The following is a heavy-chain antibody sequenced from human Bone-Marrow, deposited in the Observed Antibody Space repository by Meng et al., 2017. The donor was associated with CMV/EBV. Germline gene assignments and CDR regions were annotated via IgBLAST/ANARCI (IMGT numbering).Heavy chain of an antibody. D-gene: IGHD6-6*01. J-gene: IGHJ5*02. CDR2: IYYSGVT. CDR1: GDSIYNSLYY. V-gene: IGHV4-39*07. CDR3: ARVVGVAARPVWFDP. Sequence: SETLSLTCTVSGDSIYNSLYYWAWIRQPPGEGLEWIGSIYYSGVTYYNPSLKSRVTISVDTSKNQFSLKLSSVTAADTAVYYCARVVGVAARPVWFDPWGQGTLVTVSS.